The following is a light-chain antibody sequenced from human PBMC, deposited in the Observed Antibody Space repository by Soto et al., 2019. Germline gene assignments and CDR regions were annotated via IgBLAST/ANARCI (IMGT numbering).Light chain of an antibody. Sequence: DIQMTQPPSTLSGSVGDRVTITCRASQTMSSWLAWYQQKPGKAHKLLIDKASTLKSGVPSRFRGSGSGTEVTLTISSLQTDDFATYNCQHYNSYSAAFGQGTKVELK. J-gene: IGKJ1*01. CDR1: QTMSSW. CDR3: QHYNSYSAA. V-gene: IGKV1-5*03. CDR2: KAS.